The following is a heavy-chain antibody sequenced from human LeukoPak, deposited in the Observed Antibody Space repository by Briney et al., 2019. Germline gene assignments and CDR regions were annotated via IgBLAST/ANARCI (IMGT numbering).Heavy chain of an antibody. CDR1: GYTFTIYG. V-gene: IGHV1-18*01. D-gene: IGHD2-15*01. CDR3: ARDTTPGHCSGGSCLFDY. CDR2: ISAYNGNT. J-gene: IGHJ4*02. Sequence: ASVKVSCKASGYTFTIYGISWVRQAPGQGLEWVGWISAYNGNTNYAQKLQGRVTMTTDTSTSTAYMELRSLRSDDTAVYYCARDTTPGHCSGGSCLFDYWGQGTLVTVSS.